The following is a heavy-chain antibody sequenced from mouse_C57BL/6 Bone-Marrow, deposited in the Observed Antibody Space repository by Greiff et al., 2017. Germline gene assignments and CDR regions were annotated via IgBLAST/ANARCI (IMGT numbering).Heavy chain of an antibody. CDR1: GFTFSSYG. Sequence: EVMLVESGGDLVKPGGSLKLSCAASGFTFSSYGMSWVRQTPDKRLEWVATISSGGSYTYYPDSVKGRFTISRDNAKNTLYLQMSSLKSEDTAMYYCARHGYDYAWFAYWGQETLVTVSA. CDR3: ARHGYDYAWFAY. J-gene: IGHJ3*01. V-gene: IGHV5-6*01. D-gene: IGHD2-4*01. CDR2: ISSGGSYT.